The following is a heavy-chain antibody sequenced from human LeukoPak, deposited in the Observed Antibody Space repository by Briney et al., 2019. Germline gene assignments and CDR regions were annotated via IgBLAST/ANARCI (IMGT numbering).Heavy chain of an antibody. CDR2: IYSGGST. D-gene: IGHD2/OR15-2a*01. CDR1: GFTVSSNY. J-gene: IGHJ4*02. CDR3: ARESMASYYFDY. Sequence: GGSLRLSCAASGFTVSSNYMSWVRQAPGKGLEWVSVIYSGGSTYYADSVKGRFTISRDNSKNTLYLQMNSLRAEDTAVYYCARESMASYYFDYWGQGTLVTVSS. V-gene: IGHV3-53*01.